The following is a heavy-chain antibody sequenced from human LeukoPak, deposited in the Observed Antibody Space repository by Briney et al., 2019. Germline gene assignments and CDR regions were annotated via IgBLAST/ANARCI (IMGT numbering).Heavy chain of an antibody. Sequence: GGSLRLSCAASGFTFSSYAMSWVRQAPGKGLEWVSAISGSGGSTYYADSVKGRFTISRDNSKNTLYLQMNSLRAEDTAVYCCAKDPGNNRYCSSTSCYLVGGANWGQGTLVTVSS. CDR3: AKDPGNNRYCSSTSCYLVGGAN. J-gene: IGHJ4*02. V-gene: IGHV3-23*01. CDR1: GFTFSSYA. CDR2: ISGSGGST. D-gene: IGHD2-2*01.